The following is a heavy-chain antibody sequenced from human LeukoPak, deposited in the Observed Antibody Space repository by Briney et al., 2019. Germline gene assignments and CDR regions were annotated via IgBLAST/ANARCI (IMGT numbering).Heavy chain of an antibody. CDR3: ARDLQRYYYDSSGYYWSY. D-gene: IGHD3-22*01. CDR1: GYTFTSYG. J-gene: IGHJ4*02. CDR2: ISAYNGNT. V-gene: IGHV1-18*01. Sequence: GASVKVSCKASGYTFTSYGISWVRQAPGQGLEWMGWISAYNGNTNYAQKLQGRVTVTTDTSTSTAYMELRSLRSDDTAVYYCARDLQRYYYDSSGYYWSYWGQGTLVTVSS.